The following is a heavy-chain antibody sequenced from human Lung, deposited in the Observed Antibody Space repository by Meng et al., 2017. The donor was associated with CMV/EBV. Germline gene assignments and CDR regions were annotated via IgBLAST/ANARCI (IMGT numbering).Heavy chain of an antibody. D-gene: IGHD2-2*02. V-gene: IGHV3-48*04. CDR2: ISSSSSSI. CDR1: GFXFNSYS. CDR3: ARDAGEGIVVVPAAISDY. Sequence: GGSXRLXCAASGFXFNSYSMSWLRPAPGKGLEWVSYISSSSSSIYYTDSVKGRFTISRDNAKNSLHLEMNSLRVDDTGVYFCARDAGEGIVVVPAAISDYWXQGTXVTVSS. J-gene: IGHJ4*02.